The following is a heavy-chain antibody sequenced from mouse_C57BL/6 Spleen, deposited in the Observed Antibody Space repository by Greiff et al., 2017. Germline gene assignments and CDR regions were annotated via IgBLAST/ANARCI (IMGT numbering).Heavy chain of an antibody. CDR1: GYTFTSYW. J-gene: IGHJ2*01. D-gene: IGHD1-1*01. Sequence: VQLQQPGAELVRPGTSVKLSCKASGYTFTSYWMHWVKQRPGQGLEWIGVIDPSDSYTNYNQKFKGKATLTVDTSSSTAYMQLSSLTSEDSAVYYCARSDYYYGSSYVEYFDYWGQGTTLTVSS. CDR3: ARSDYYYGSSYVEYFDY. V-gene: IGHV1-59*01. CDR2: IDPSDSYT.